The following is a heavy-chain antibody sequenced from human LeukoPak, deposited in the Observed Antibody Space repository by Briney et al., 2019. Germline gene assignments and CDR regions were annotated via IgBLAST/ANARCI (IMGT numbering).Heavy chain of an antibody. J-gene: IGHJ4*02. D-gene: IGHD4-23*01. CDR3: ARDYGGNRNY. V-gene: IGHV4-34*01. CDR1: GGSFSGYY. Sequence: SETLSLTCAVYGGSFSGYYWSWIRQPPGKGLEWIGEINHSGSTNYNPSLKSRVTISVDTSKNQFSLKLSSVTAADTAVYYCARDYGGNRNYWGQGTLVTVSS. CDR2: INHSGST.